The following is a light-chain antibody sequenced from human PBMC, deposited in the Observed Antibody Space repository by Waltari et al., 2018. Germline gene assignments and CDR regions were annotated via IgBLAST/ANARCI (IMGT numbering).Light chain of an antibody. CDR1: KLGNKY. J-gene: IGLJ2*01. CDR2: QDT. V-gene: IGLV3-1*01. Sequence: SYELTQPPSVSVSPGQTASIPCSRNKLGNKYTCWYQQRPGQSPVLVIYQDTKRPSGIPERFSGSKSGNTVTLTISGAQAMDEADYYCQAWDSSTAVFGGGTKLTVL. CDR3: QAWDSSTAV.